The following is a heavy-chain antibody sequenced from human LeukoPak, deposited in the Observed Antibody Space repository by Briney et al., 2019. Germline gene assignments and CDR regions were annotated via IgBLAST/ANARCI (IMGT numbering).Heavy chain of an antibody. CDR1: GGSFSGYY. D-gene: IGHD2-2*01. V-gene: IGHV4-34*01. CDR3: ASGRTDIVVVPATLRNYFFDY. J-gene: IGHJ4*02. Sequence: SETLSLTCVVYGGSFSGYYWSWIRQPPGKGLEWIGEINHSGSTDYNPSLKSRVAISADTSKNQFSLKLSSVTAADTAVYYCASGRTDIVVVPATLRNYFFDYWGQGTLVTVSS. CDR2: INHSGST.